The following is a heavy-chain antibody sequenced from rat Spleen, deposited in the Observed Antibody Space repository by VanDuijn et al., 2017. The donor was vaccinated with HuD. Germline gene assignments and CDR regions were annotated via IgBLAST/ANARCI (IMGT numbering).Heavy chain of an antibody. CDR2: ISYVGSST. CDR1: GFTFSDYN. CDR3: ARHGWGYGVMDA. V-gene: IGHV5-7*01. J-gene: IGHJ4*01. Sequence: EVQLVESGGGLVQPGRSLKLSCAASGFTFSDYNMAWVRQAPKKGLEWVATISYVGSSTYYRESVKGRFTISRDNAKSTLYLQMDSLRSEGTATYYCARHGWGYGVMDAWGQGASVTVSS. D-gene: IGHD4-3*01.